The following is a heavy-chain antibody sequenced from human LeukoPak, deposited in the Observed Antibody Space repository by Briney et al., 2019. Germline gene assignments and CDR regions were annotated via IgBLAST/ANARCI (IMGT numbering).Heavy chain of an antibody. J-gene: IGHJ4*02. Sequence: PGGSLRLSCAASGFTFSTYGMHWVRQAPGKGLEWVAFIRYEGRNKYYADSVKGRFTISRDNSKNTLCLQMNSLRAEDTAVYYCAKEIWPTVTTPGHTHFDYWGQGTLVTVSS. CDR3: AKEIWPTVTTPGHTHFDY. CDR2: IRYEGRNK. D-gene: IGHD4-17*01. V-gene: IGHV3-30*02. CDR1: GFTFSTYG.